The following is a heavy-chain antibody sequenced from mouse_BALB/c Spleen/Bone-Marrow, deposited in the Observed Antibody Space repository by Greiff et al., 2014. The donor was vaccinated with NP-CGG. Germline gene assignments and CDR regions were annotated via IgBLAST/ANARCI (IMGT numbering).Heavy chain of an antibody. J-gene: IGHJ3*01. V-gene: IGHV1-61*01. CDR1: GYSFTSYW. CDR3: ARLEGNYGSTFAY. CDR2: IHPSDTET. Sequence: VHLVESGAELVRPGASVKLSCKASGYSFTSYWMNWVKQRPGQGLEWIGMIHPSDTETRLNQRFKDKATLTVDKSSCTAYMQLSSPTSEDSAVYYCARLEGNYGSTFAYWGQGTLVTVSA. D-gene: IGHD1-1*01.